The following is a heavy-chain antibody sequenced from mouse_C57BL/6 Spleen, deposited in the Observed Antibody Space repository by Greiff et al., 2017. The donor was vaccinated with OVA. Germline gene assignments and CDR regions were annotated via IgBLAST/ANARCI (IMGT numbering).Heavy chain of an antibody. CDR2: IDPSDSDT. CDR1: GYTFTSYW. CDR3: GREVDDC. D-gene: IGHD1-3*01. V-gene: IGHV1-52*01. Sequence: VQLQQSGAELVRPGSSVKLSCKASGYTFTSYWMHWVKQRPIQGLEWIGNIDPSDSDTHYTQKLKDKATLTVDKSSRTAYMQLSSLTSEEAAVYDCGREVDDCWGQGATLTVAS. J-gene: IGHJ2*01.